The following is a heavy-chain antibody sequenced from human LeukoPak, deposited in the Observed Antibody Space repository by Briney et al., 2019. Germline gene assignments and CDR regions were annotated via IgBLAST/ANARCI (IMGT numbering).Heavy chain of an antibody. CDR2: MNPNSGNT. V-gene: IGHV1-8*03. D-gene: IGHD1-26*01. Sequence: ASVKVSCKASGYTFTGYYMHWVRQATGQGLEWMGWMNPNSGNTGYAQKFQGRVTITRNTSISTAYMELSSLRSEDTAVYYCARDVSSGSFDYWGQGTLVTVSS. CDR3: ARDVSSGSFDY. J-gene: IGHJ4*02. CDR1: GYTFTGYY.